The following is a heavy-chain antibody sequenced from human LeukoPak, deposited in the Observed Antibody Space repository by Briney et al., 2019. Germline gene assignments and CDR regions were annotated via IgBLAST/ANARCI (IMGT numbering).Heavy chain of an antibody. Sequence: ASVKVSCKASGYTFTGYFMHWVRQTPGQGLEWMGWINPNSGGKKYAQKFQGRVTMTTDTSISTAYMELSRLRSDDTDVYYCARVYDILTDYSDWFDPWGQGTLVTVSS. CDR2: INPNSGGK. V-gene: IGHV1-2*02. CDR1: GYTFTGYF. CDR3: ARVYDILTDYSDWFDP. J-gene: IGHJ5*02. D-gene: IGHD3-9*01.